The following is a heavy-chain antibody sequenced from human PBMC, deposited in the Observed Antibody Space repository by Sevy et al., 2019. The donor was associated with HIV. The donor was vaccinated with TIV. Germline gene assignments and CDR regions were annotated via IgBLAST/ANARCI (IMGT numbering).Heavy chain of an antibody. CDR3: ARDRSSTPGPMDV. Sequence: GGSLRLSCAASGFTFSSYWMHWVRQAPGKGLVWVSRINSDGSSTSYADSVKGRFTISRDNAENTLYLQMNSLRAEDTAVYYCARDRSSTPGPMDVWGKGTTVTVSS. CDR2: INSDGSST. V-gene: IGHV3-74*01. J-gene: IGHJ6*03. D-gene: IGHD2-2*01. CDR1: GFTFSSYW.